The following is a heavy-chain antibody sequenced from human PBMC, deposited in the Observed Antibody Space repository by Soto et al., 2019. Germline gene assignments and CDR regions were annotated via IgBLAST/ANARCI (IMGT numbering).Heavy chain of an antibody. J-gene: IGHJ4*02. CDR2: IYYSGST. Sequence: SETLSLTCTVSAGSISSSSYYWGWIRQPPGKGLEWIGSIYYSGSTYYNPSLKSRVTISVDTSKNQFSLKLSSVTAADTAVYYCARSSPHSGYYAPCDYWGQGTLVTVS. D-gene: IGHD3-22*01. V-gene: IGHV4-39*01. CDR1: AGSISSSSYY. CDR3: ARSSPHSGYYAPCDY.